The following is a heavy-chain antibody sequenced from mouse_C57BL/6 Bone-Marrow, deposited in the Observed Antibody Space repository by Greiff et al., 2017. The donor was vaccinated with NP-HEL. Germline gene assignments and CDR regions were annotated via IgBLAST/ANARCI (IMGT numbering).Heavy chain of an antibody. D-gene: IGHD1-1*01. J-gene: IGHJ3*01. V-gene: IGHV5-4*01. CDR2: ISDGGSYT. CDR3: ARDHYEGAWFAY. CDR1: GFTFSSYA. Sequence: EVQLVESGGGLVKPGGSLKLSCAASGFTFSSYAMSWVRQTPEKRLEWVATISDGGSYTYYPDNVKGRFTISRDNAKNNLYLQMSHLKSEDTAMYYCARDHYEGAWFAYWGQGTLVTVSA.